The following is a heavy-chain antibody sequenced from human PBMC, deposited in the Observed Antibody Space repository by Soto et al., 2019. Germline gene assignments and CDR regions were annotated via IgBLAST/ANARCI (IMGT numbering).Heavy chain of an antibody. CDR2: ISSSGSTI. J-gene: IGHJ4*02. CDR3: ARGIYDYVWGSYPHYFDY. V-gene: IGHV3-48*03. Sequence: EVQLVESGGGLVQPGRSLRLSCAVSGFTFSSYEMNWVRQAPGKGLEWVSYISSSGSTIYYADSVKGRFTISRDNAKNSLYLQMNSLRAEDTAVYYCARGIYDYVWGSYPHYFDYWGQGTLVTVSS. CDR1: GFTFSSYE. D-gene: IGHD3-16*02.